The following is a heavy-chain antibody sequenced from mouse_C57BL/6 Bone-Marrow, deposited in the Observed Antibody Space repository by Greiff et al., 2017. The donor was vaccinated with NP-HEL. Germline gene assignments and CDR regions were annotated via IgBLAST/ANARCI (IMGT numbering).Heavy chain of an antibody. CDR1: GYTFTGYW. V-gene: IGHV1-9*01. CDR3: ARENYSNYGAWFAY. J-gene: IGHJ3*01. Sequence: QVQLQQSGAELMKPGASVQLSCKATGYTFTGYWIEWVKPRPGHGLEWIGEILPGSGSTNYNEKFKGKATFTADTSSNTAYMQLSSLTTEDSAIYYCARENYSNYGAWFAYWGQGTLVTVSA. CDR2: ILPGSGST. D-gene: IGHD2-5*01.